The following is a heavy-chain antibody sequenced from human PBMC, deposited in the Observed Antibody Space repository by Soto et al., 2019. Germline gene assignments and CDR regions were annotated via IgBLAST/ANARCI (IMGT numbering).Heavy chain of an antibody. Sequence: QVQLQQWGAGLLKPSETLSLTCAVYGGSFSGYYWSWIRQPPGKGLEWIGEINHSGSTNYNPSLKSRXXTXVXXSKNQFSLKLSSVTAADPAVYYCASLVGATNRFDPWGQGTLVTVSS. J-gene: IGHJ5*02. CDR2: INHSGST. D-gene: IGHD1-26*01. CDR1: GGSFSGYY. CDR3: ASLVGATNRFDP. V-gene: IGHV4-34*01.